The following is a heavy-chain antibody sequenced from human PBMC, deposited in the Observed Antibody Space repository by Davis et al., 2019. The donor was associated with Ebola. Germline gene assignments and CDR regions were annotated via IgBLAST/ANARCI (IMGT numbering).Heavy chain of an antibody. Sequence: SETLSLTCTVSGYSISSGYYWGWIRQPPGKGLEWLGSIYHSGSTYYNPSLKSRVTISVATSKNQFSLKLSSVTAADTAVYYCARAVVGYYYDSSGYYTDRSFDYWGQGTLVTVSS. CDR3: ARAVVGYYYDSSGYYTDRSFDY. CDR2: IYHSGST. V-gene: IGHV4-38-2*02. CDR1: GYSISSGYY. D-gene: IGHD3-22*01. J-gene: IGHJ4*02.